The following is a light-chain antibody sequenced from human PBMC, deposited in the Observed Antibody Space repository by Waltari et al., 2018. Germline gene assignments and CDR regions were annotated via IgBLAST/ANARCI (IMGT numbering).Light chain of an antibody. Sequence: IQMTQSPSSLSASVGDRVTITCRSSQTISTYFNCYQQKPGKAPKLLIYAASSLQSGVPSRISGSQSGTDFTLTSSSLQPEDFATYYCQQSYSTPRTFGPGTKVDIK. CDR2: AAS. J-gene: IGKJ3*01. CDR1: QTISTY. CDR3: QQSYSTPRT. V-gene: IGKV1-39*01.